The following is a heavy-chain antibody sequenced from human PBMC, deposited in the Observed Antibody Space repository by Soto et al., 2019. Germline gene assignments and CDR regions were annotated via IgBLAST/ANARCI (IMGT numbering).Heavy chain of an antibody. Sequence: ASETLSLTCTVSGGSISSYYWSWIRQPPGKGLEWIGYIYYSGSTNYNPSLKSRVTISVDTSKNQFSLKLSSVTAADTAVYYCASRSGSYPYYFDYWGQGTLVTVSS. CDR3: ASRSGSYPYYFDY. D-gene: IGHD1-26*01. CDR1: GGSISSYY. CDR2: IYYSGST. V-gene: IGHV4-59*01. J-gene: IGHJ4*02.